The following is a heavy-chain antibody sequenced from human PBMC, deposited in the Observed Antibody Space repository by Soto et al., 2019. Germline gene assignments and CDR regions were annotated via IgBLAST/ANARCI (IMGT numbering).Heavy chain of an antibody. CDR3: ARGGDWNYGEHHYYYYGMDV. V-gene: IGHV1-69*12. CDR2: IIPIFGTA. CDR1: GGTFSSYA. Sequence: QVQLVQSGAEVKKPGSSVKVSCKASGGTFSSYAISWVRQAPGQGLEWMGGIIPIFGTANYAQKFQGRVTITADESTSTAYMELSSLRSEETAVYYCARGGDWNYGEHHYYYYGMDVWGQGTTVTVSS. J-gene: IGHJ6*02. D-gene: IGHD1-7*01.